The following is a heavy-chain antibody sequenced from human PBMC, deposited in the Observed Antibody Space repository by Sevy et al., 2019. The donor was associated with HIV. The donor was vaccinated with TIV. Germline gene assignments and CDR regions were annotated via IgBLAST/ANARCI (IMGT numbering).Heavy chain of an antibody. D-gene: IGHD5-18*01. CDR3: VREGLGGFSYSLDF. Sequence: GGSLRLSCAASEFTFSSYWMSWVRQAPGKGLEWVATMKQDGSDKYYVDSVKGRFTISRDNAKNSLYLQMNSLRAEDSAVFYCVREGLGGFSYSLDFWGQGTLVTVSS. CDR2: MKQDGSDK. V-gene: IGHV3-7*01. CDR1: EFTFSSYW. J-gene: IGHJ4*02.